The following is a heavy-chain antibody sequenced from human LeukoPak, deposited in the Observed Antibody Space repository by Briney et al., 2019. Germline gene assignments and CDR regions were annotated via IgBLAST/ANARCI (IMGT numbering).Heavy chain of an antibody. Sequence: PSETLSLTCTVSGGSISTYYWSWIRQPPGKGLEWIGYIYYSGSTNYNPSLKSRVTISVDTSKNQFSLKLSSVTAADTAVYYCARVHTDFWSGYYRGYYYYYMDVWGKGTTVTISS. V-gene: IGHV4-59*01. CDR2: IYYSGST. J-gene: IGHJ6*03. CDR1: GGSISTYY. D-gene: IGHD3-3*01. CDR3: ARVHTDFWSGYYRGYYYYYMDV.